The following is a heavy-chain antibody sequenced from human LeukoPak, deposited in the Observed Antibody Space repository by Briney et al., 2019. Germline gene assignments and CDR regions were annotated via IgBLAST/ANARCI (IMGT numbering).Heavy chain of an antibody. CDR3: ARDHEYSSSWYAFDP. CDR1: GGSISNYF. Sequence: SETLSLTCTLSGGSISNYFWNWIRQPVGEGLEWIGRIYTSGSTNYNPSLKSRVTMSVDTSKNQFSLKLSSVTAADTAVYNCARDHEYSSSWYAFDPWGQGTLVTVSS. V-gene: IGHV4-4*07. D-gene: IGHD6-13*01. CDR2: IYTSGST. J-gene: IGHJ5*02.